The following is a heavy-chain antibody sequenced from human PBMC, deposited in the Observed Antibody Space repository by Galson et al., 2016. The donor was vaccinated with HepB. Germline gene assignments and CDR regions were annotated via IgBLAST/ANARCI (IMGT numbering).Heavy chain of an antibody. D-gene: IGHD1-26*01. Sequence: SVKVSCKASGYTFTSYGIRWVRQAPGQGLEWMGWISAYNGNTNYAQKLQGRVTMTTDTSTSTAYMELRSLRSDDTAVYYCARVNSIKYSGSYGWFDPWGQGTLVTVSS. CDR2: ISAYNGNT. J-gene: IGHJ5*02. CDR1: GYTFTSYG. CDR3: ARVNSIKYSGSYGWFDP. V-gene: IGHV1-18*01.